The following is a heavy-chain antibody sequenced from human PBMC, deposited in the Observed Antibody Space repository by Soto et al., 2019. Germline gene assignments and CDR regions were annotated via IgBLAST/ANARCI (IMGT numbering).Heavy chain of an antibody. J-gene: IGHJ6*02. V-gene: IGHV6-1*01. D-gene: IGHD6-19*01. CDR1: GDSFSSNSAA. Sequence: SQTLSLTCAISGDSFSSNSAAWNWIRQSPSRGLEWLGRTYYRSKWYNDYAVSVKSRITINPDTSKNQFSLQLNSVTPEDTAVYYCARGLLSIAVAGPLKYYYYGMDVWGQGTTVTVSS. CDR3: ARGLLSIAVAGPLKYYYYGMDV. CDR2: TYYRSKWYN.